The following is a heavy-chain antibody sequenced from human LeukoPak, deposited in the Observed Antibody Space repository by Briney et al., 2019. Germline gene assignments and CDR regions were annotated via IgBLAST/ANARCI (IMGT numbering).Heavy chain of an antibody. J-gene: IGHJ4*02. D-gene: IGHD6-19*01. CDR3: ARVRYSSGWYVPYYFDY. CDR1: GFTFSSYA. V-gene: IGHV3-30-3*01. CDR2: ISYDGSNK. Sequence: PGRSLRLSCAASGFTFSSYAMHWVRQAPGKGLEWVAVISYDGSNKYYADSVKGRFTISRDNSKNTLYLQMNSLRAEDTAVYYCARVRYSSGWYVPYYFDYWGQGTLVTVSS.